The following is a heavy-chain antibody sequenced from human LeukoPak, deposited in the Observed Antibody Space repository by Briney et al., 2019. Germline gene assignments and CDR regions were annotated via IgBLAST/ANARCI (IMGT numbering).Heavy chain of an antibody. CDR1: GYTFTGYG. Sequence: ASVKVSCKASGYTFTGYGISWVRQAPGQGLEWMGWISPYNGDTNYAQKFQGRVTMTTDTSTNTAYMELKRLRSDATALYYCVIGDFNYHDSSGYYYLYTWAQGTLFTVSP. CDR2: ISPYNGDT. V-gene: IGHV1-18*01. J-gene: IGHJ4*02. CDR3: VIGDFNYHDSSGYYYLYT. D-gene: IGHD3-22*01.